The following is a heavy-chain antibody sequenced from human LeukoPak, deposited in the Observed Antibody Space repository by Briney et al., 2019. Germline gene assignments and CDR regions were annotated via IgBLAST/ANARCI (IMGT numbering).Heavy chain of an antibody. J-gene: IGHJ3*02. CDR2: LYSGGST. V-gene: IGHV3-53*01. CDR1: GFTVSSSY. Sequence: PGGSLRLSCAASGFTVSSSYMSWVRQAPGKGLEWVSVLYSGGSTYYADSVKGRFTISRDNSKNTLYLQMNSLRAEDTDVYYCARSHRGSNSLSFDIWGQGTKVTVSS. CDR3: ARSHRGSNSLSFDI. D-gene: IGHD1-26*01.